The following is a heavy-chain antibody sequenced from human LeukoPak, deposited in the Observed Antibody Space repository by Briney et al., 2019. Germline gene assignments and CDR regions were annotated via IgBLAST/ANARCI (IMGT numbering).Heavy chain of an antibody. Sequence: SETLSLTCTVSGGSIGSSSYYWGWIRQPPGKGLEWIGSIYYSGSTYYNPSLKSRVTISVDTSRNQFSLKLSSVTAADTAVYYCARRKIMDVWGKGTTVTVSS. V-gene: IGHV4-39*01. CDR3: ARRKIMDV. CDR1: GGSIGSSSYY. CDR2: IYYSGST. J-gene: IGHJ6*03.